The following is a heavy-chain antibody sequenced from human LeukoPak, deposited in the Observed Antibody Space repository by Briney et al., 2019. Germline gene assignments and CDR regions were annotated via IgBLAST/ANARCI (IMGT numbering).Heavy chain of an antibody. J-gene: IGHJ4*02. V-gene: IGHV3-74*01. CDR3: VTAGQYRFDN. Sequence: GGSLRLSCAASGFTFSNSWMHWVRQTPGKGLAWVSRMNSGGNMIYYADSVKGRFIISRDNAKNTLYLQMHGLRDEDTAVYYCVTAGQYRFDNWGRGTLVTVSS. CDR2: MNSGGNMI. D-gene: IGHD5-18*01. CDR1: GFTFSNSW.